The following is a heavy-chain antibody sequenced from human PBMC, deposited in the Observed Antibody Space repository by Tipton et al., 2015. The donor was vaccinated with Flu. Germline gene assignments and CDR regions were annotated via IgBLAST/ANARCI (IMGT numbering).Heavy chain of an antibody. V-gene: IGHV1-2*02. J-gene: IGHJ3*02. D-gene: IGHD5-24*01. CDR2: INPNDNGT. CDR1: GYTFTAHY. CDR3: ARDGAGYNGAFDM. Sequence: QVQLVQSGAELKKPGASVRVSCKGSGYTFTAHYMHWVRQAPGQGLEWMGWINPNDNGTRYPQKFQGRVSMTRDTSISTVYMELSRLSSDDTAMYYCARDGAGYNGAFDMWGQGTMVTVSS.